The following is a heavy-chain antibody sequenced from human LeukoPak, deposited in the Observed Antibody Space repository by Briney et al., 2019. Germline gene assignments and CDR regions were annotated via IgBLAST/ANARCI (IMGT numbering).Heavy chain of an antibody. J-gene: IGHJ6*02. CDR2: ISGSSYYT. D-gene: IGHD7-27*01. Sequence: GGSLRLSCAASGFTFSDSYMSWVRQSPGKGLEWVSYISGSSYYTSYADSVKGRSTISRDNAKNSLYLQMNSLRADDTAVYYCVRDSSNWGYMAGIGGFYYYYGMDVWGQGTTVTVSS. CDR1: GFTFSDSY. V-gene: IGHV3-11*05. CDR3: VRDSSNWGYMAGIGGFYYYYGMDV.